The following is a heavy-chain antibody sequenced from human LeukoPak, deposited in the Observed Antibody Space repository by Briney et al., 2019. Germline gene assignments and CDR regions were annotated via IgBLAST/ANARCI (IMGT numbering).Heavy chain of an antibody. CDR1: GGSISSSSYY. CDR2: IYYSGST. D-gene: IGHD3-3*01. J-gene: IGHJ4*02. CDR3: ASTIFGVVIMSFYFDY. Sequence: KPSETLSLTCTVSGGSISSSSYYWGWIRQPPGKGLEWIGSIYYSGSTYYNPSLKSRVTISVDTSKNQFSLKLSSVTAADTAAYYCASTIFGVVIMSFYFDYWGQGTLATVSS. V-gene: IGHV4-39*01.